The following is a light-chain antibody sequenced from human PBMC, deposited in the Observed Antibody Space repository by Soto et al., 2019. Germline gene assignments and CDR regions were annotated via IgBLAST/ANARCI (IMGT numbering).Light chain of an antibody. CDR2: SNT. J-gene: IGLJ2*01. Sequence: QSVLTQPPSASGTPGQTIAISCSGGSSNIGSHTVNWYQQLPGTAPRLLIFSNTQRPSGVPDRFSGSKSGTSASLAISGLQSEYEGDYYCAAWDDRLNGVVFGGGTPLTVL. CDR1: SSNIGSHT. CDR3: AAWDDRLNGVV. V-gene: IGLV1-44*01.